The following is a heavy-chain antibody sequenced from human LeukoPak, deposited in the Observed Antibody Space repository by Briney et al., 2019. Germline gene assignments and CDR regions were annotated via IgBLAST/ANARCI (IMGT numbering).Heavy chain of an antibody. V-gene: IGHV1-2*02. D-gene: IGHD2-2*02. CDR2: INPNSGGT. CDR3: ARYCSSTSCYSGFDY. Sequence: ASVKVSCKASGYSFTAYYMHWVRQAPGQGLEWMGWINPNSGGTNYAQKFQGRVTITTDESTSTAYMELSSLRSEDTAVYYCARYCSSTSCYSGFDYWGQGTLVTVSS. CDR1: GYSFTAYY. J-gene: IGHJ4*02.